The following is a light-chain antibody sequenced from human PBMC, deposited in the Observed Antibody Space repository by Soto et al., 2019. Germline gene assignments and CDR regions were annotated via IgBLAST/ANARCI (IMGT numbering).Light chain of an antibody. CDR1: QSVSSN. Sequence: EIVMTQSPATLSVSPGERATLSCRASQSVSSNLAWYQQKPGQAPRLLIYGASTRATGIPARFSGSGSGTEFTRTISSLQSEDFAVYYCQQYNNWPPEYTFGQGTELEIK. CDR2: GAS. J-gene: IGKJ2*01. V-gene: IGKV3-15*01. CDR3: QQYNNWPPEYT.